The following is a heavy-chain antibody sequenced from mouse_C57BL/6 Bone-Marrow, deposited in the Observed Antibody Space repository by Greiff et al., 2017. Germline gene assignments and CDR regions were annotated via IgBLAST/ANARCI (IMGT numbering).Heavy chain of an antibody. J-gene: IGHJ1*01. CDR1: GFTFSSYA. Sequence: EVKLVESGGGLVKPGGSLKLSCAASGFTFSSYAMSWVRQTPEKRLEWVATISSGGSYTYYPDSVKGRFTISRDNAKNTLYLQMSSLRSEDTAMYYCARPTTAPYWYFDVWGAGTTVTVSS. D-gene: IGHD1-2*01. CDR2: ISSGGSYT. CDR3: ARPTTAPYWYFDV. V-gene: IGHV5-9-3*01.